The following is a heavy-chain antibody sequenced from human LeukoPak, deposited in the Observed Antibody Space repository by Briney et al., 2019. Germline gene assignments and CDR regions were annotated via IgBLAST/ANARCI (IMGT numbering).Heavy chain of an antibody. D-gene: IGHD5-18*01. Sequence: SETLSLTCAVYGGSFSGYYWTWIRQPPGKGLEWIGEINHSGSTNYNPSLKSRVTISVDTSKNQFSLKLSSVTAADTAVYYCARRDEDTAMGLLHFDYWGQGTLVTVSS. CDR3: ARRDEDTAMGLLHFDY. V-gene: IGHV4-34*01. CDR1: GGSFSGYY. J-gene: IGHJ4*02. CDR2: INHSGST.